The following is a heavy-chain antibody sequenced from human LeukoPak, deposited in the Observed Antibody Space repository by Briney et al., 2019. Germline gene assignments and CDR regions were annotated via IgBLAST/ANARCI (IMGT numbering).Heavy chain of an antibody. V-gene: IGHV3-11*04. Sequence: GGSLRLSCAASGFTFSDYYMSWIRQAPGKGLEWVSYISSSGDTIYYADSVKGRSTISRDNAKNLLYLQMNSLRVEDTAVYYCARDSCSGGSCYFDPWGQGTLVTVSS. CDR2: ISSSGDTI. CDR3: ARDSCSGGSCYFDP. D-gene: IGHD2-15*01. J-gene: IGHJ5*02. CDR1: GFTFSDYY.